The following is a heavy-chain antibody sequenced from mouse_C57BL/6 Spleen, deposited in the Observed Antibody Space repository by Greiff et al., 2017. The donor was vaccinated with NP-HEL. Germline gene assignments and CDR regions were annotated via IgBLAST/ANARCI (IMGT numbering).Heavy chain of an antibody. CDR1: GFTFSDYG. CDR3: ARLYYYGSSFDY. J-gene: IGHJ2*01. V-gene: IGHV5-17*01. D-gene: IGHD1-1*01. Sequence: EVKLMESGGGLVKPGGSLKLSCAASGFTFSDYGMHWVRQAPEKGLEWVAYISSGSSTIYYADTVKGRFTISRENAKNTLFLQMTSLRSEDTAMYYCARLYYYGSSFDYWGQGTTLTVSS. CDR2: ISSGSSTI.